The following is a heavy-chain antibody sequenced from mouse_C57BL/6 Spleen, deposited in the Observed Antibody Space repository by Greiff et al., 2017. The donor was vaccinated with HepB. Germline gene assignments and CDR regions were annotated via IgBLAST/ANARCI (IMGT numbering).Heavy chain of an antibody. CDR3: ASHYGSSFAMDY. J-gene: IGHJ4*01. CDR2: ISYDGSN. Sequence: DVKLQESVPGLVKPSQSLSLTCSVTGYSITSGYYWNWIRQFPGNKLEWMGYISYDGSNNYNPSLKNRISITRDTSKNQFFLKLNSVTTEDTATYYCASHYGSSFAMDYWGQGTSVTVSS. CDR1: GYSITSGYY. V-gene: IGHV3-6*01. D-gene: IGHD1-1*01.